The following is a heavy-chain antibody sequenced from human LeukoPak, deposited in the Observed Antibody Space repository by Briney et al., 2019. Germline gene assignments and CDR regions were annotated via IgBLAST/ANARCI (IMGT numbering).Heavy chain of an antibody. CDR1: GYTFTSYY. V-gene: IGHV1-46*01. CDR3: ARVGRYCSGGSCSETWGY. J-gene: IGHJ4*02. D-gene: IGHD2-15*01. CDR2: INPSGGST. Sequence: ASVKVSCKASGYTFTSYYMHWVRQAPGQGLEWMGIINPSGGSTSYAQKFQGRVTMTRDMSTSTVYMELSSLRSEDTAVYYCARVGRYCSGGSCSETWGYWGQGTLVTVSS.